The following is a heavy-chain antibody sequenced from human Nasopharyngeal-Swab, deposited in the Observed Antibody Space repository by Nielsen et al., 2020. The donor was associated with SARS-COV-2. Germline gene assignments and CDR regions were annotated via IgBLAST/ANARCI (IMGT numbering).Heavy chain of an antibody. D-gene: IGHD6-6*01. CDR2: ISSSSSTI. Sequence: GESLKISCAASGFTFSSYSMNWVRQAPGKGLEWVSYISSSSSTIYYADSVKGRFTISRDNAKNSLYLQMNSLRDEDTAVYYCARGGIGAARPPNYYYYGMDVWGQGTTVTVSS. CDR1: GFTFSSYS. V-gene: IGHV3-48*02. CDR3: ARGGIGAARPPNYYYYGMDV. J-gene: IGHJ6*02.